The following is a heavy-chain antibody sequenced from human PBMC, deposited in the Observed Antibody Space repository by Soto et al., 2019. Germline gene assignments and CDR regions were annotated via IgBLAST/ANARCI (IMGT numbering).Heavy chain of an antibody. CDR1: GFTFSSYA. CDR3: AKDGADVLRYFDWLPTGDYYGMDV. J-gene: IGHJ6*02. CDR2: ISGSGGST. D-gene: IGHD3-9*01. V-gene: IGHV3-23*01. Sequence: PGGSLRLSCAASGFTFSSYAMSWVRQAPGKGLEWVSAISGSGGSTYYADSVKGRFTISRDSSKNTLYLQMNSLRAEDTAVYYCAKDGADVLRYFDWLPTGDYYGMDVWGQGTTVTVSS.